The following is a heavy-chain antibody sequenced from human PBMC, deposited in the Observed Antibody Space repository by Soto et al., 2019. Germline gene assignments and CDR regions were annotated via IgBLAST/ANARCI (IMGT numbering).Heavy chain of an antibody. J-gene: IGHJ4*01. V-gene: IGHV4-34*01. CDR3: ARDKITGLIDY. CDR2: INHSGST. CDR1: GGSFSGYY. Sequence: SETLSLTCAVYGGSFSGYYWTWIRQPPGTGLEWIGEINHSGSTNYNPSLKSRVTISVDTSKNQFSLKLTSVTAADTAVYYCARDKITGLIDYWGQEPWSPSPQ. D-gene: IGHD2-8*02.